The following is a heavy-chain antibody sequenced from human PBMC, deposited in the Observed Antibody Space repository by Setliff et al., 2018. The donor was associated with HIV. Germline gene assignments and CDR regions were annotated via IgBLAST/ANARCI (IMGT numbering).Heavy chain of an antibody. D-gene: IGHD3-10*01. CDR1: GYTFTSYS. V-gene: IGHV1-18*01. Sequence: ASVKVSCTASGYTFTSYSISWVRQAPGQGLEWMGWISGYNGNTNYAQRFQGRVTMTTDTSTSTAYMELRSLRSDDTAVYYCARDSTAFMVRGVNGGRFDPWGQGTLVTVSS. CDR2: ISGYNGNT. CDR3: ARDSTAFMVRGVNGGRFDP. J-gene: IGHJ5*02.